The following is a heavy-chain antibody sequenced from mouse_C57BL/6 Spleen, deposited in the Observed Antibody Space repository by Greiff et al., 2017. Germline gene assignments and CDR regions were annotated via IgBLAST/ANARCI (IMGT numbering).Heavy chain of an antibody. CDR1: GFTFSSYG. Sequence: EVQGVESGGDLVKPGGSLKLSCAASGFTFSSYGMSWVRQTPDKRLEWVATISSGGSYTYYPDSVKGRFTISRDNAKNTLYLQMSSLKSEDTAMYYCARQSYGSSHYFDYWGQGTTLTVSS. CDR2: ISSGGSYT. V-gene: IGHV5-6*01. CDR3: ARQSYGSSHYFDY. J-gene: IGHJ2*01. D-gene: IGHD1-1*01.